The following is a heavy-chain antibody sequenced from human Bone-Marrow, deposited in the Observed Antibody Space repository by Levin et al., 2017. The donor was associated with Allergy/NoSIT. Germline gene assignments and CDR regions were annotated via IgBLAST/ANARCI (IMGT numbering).Heavy chain of an antibody. D-gene: IGHD5-24*01. CDR1: GGSISSFY. V-gene: IGHV4-59*01. CDR2: IFYVGGT. J-gene: IGHJ4*02. Sequence: KSSETLSLTCSVSGGSISSFYWTWMRQSPGGGLEWIGYIFYVGGTSYNPSLQSRVAISIDKSKKQFSLKLSSVTAADTAMYYCALLRRDEAYWGQGSLVTVSS. CDR3: ALLRRDEAY.